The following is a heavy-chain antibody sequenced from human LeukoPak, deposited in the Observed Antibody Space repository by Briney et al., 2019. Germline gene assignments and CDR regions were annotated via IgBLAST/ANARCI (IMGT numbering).Heavy chain of an antibody. CDR3: NYFGMDV. J-gene: IGHJ6*02. CDR2: IYYSGST. Sequence: SETLSLTCTVSGGSISGGNYYWGWIRQTPGKGLKWIGSIYYSGSTYYNPSLKSRVTISVDTSKNQFSLKVSSVTAADTAVYYCNYFGMDVWGQGTTVTVSS. V-gene: IGHV4-39*01. CDR1: GGSISGGNYY.